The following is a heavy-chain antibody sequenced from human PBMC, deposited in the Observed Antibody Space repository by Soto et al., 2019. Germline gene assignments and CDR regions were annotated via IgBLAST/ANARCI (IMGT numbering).Heavy chain of an antibody. CDR1: GGSFSGYY. V-gene: IGHV4-34*01. J-gene: IGHJ5*02. Sequence: SETLSLTCVVYGGSFSGYYWSWIRQPPGKGLEWIGEINHSGSTNYNPSLKSRVTISVDTSKNQFSLKLSSVTAADTAVYYCARGRSSGWYFSRFDPWGQGTQVTVPQ. CDR3: ARGRSSGWYFSRFDP. D-gene: IGHD6-19*01. CDR2: INHSGST.